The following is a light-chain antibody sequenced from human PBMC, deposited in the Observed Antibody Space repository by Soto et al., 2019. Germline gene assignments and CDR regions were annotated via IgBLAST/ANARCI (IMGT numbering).Light chain of an antibody. J-gene: IGKJ1*01. CDR2: AAS. CDR3: QHYNSYSEA. Sequence: DIQMTQSPSTLSASVGDRVTITCRAGQTISIWLAWDQQKPGKAPKLLIYAASSLHSGVPSRFSGSGSGTDFTLTISSLQPEDFATYYCQHYNSYSEAFGQGTKVDI. CDR1: QTISIW. V-gene: IGKV1-5*01.